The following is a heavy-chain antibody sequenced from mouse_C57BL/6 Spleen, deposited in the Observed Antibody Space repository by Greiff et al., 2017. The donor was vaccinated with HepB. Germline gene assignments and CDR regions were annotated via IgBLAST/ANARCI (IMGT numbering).Heavy chain of an antibody. CDR2: LDPSDSYT. V-gene: IGHV1-69*01. J-gene: IGHJ4*01. D-gene: IGHD1-1*01. CDR3: ARRRSLGAMDY. CDR1: GYTFTSYW. Sequence: QVQLQQPGAELVMPGASVKLSCKASGYTFTSYWMHWVKQRPGQGLEWIGELDPSDSYTNYNQKFKGKSTLTVDKSSSTAYMQLSSLTSEDSAVYYCARRRSLGAMDYWGQGTSVTVSS.